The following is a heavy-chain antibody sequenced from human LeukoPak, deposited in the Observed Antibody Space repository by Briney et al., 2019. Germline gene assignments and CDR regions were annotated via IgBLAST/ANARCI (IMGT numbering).Heavy chain of an antibody. V-gene: IGHV1-18*01. D-gene: IGHD3-3*01. J-gene: IGHJ4*02. CDR1: GYTFTSYG. CDR3: ARWSPLDYDFRSGYDWALFDY. Sequence: ASVKVSCKASGYTFTSYGISWVRQAPGQGLEWMGWISAYNGNTNYAQKLQGRVTMTTDTSTSTAYMEMRSLRSDDTGVYDYARWSPLDYDFRSGYDWALFDYWGQGTLIPVSS. CDR2: ISAYNGNT.